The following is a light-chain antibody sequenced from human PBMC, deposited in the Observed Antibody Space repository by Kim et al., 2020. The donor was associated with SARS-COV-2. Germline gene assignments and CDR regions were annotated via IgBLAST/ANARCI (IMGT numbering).Light chain of an antibody. CDR1: STTLGTNG. Sequence: QRVTISCSGSSTTLGTNGVHWYQPFPGPAPEFRFYKNNQRPSGVPDRFAGSKAGTSASLAISGLQSEDEGDYYCAVWDDSLNAEVFGGGTQLTVL. J-gene: IGLJ3*02. V-gene: IGLV1-44*01. CDR3: AVWDDSLNAEV. CDR2: KNN.